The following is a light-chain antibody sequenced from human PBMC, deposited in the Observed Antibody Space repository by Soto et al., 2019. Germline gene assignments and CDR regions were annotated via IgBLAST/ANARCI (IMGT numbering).Light chain of an antibody. Sequence: DIQMTQSPSSLSASVGDRVTITCQASQDISNYLNWYQQKPGKAPKLLIYDASNLETGVPSRFSGSGSGTDFTFTISSLQSEDIATYYCQHYDNVPLTFGPGTKVHIK. CDR3: QHYDNVPLT. CDR1: QDISNY. CDR2: DAS. V-gene: IGKV1-33*01. J-gene: IGKJ3*01.